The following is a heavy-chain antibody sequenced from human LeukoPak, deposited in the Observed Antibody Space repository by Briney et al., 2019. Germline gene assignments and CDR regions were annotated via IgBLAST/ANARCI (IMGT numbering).Heavy chain of an antibody. J-gene: IGHJ6*02. V-gene: IGHV3-30-3*01. Sequence: GGSLRLSCAASGFTFSNAWMSWVRQAPGKGLEWVAVISYDGSNKYYADSVKGRFTISRDNSKNTLYLQMNSLRAEDTAVYYCARDSYGMDVWGQGTTVTVSS. CDR1: GFTFSNAW. CDR2: ISYDGSNK. CDR3: ARDSYGMDV.